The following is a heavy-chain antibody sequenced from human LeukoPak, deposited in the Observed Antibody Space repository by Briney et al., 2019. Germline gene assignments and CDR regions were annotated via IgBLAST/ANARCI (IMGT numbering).Heavy chain of an antibody. CDR1: RFSFSNYW. D-gene: IGHD2-21*01. Sequence: GGSLRLSCTPSRFSFSNYWMAWVRQATGKGLEWVGNINQDGSERNYVDSVKGRFTISRDNAKNSLFLQMNSLRVEDMAVYYCARGYWNFDYWGQGTLVTVSS. J-gene: IGHJ4*02. V-gene: IGHV3-7*04. CDR3: ARGYWNFDY. CDR2: INQDGSER.